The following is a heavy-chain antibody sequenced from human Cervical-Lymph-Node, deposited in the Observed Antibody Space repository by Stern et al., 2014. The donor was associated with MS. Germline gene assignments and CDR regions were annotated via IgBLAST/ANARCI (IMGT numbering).Heavy chain of an antibody. V-gene: IGHV3-30*04. CDR2: ISYDGSNK. D-gene: IGHD5-24*01. Sequence: DQLVESGGGVVQPGRSLTLSCAASGFTFSNYAMHWVRQAPGKGLEWVAVISYDGSNKYYADSVKGRFTISRDNSKNTLSLQMNSLRLEDTAMYYCATQDGYNQPALQGALDYWGQGTLVTVSS. CDR3: ATQDGYNQPALQGALDY. CDR1: GFTFSNYA. J-gene: IGHJ4*02.